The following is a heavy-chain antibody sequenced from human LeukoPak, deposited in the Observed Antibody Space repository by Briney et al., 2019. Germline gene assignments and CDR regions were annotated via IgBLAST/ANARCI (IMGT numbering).Heavy chain of an antibody. CDR2: ISYDGSNK. CDR3: ARVTYSSGWHEENYFDY. Sequence: PGGSLRLSCAASGFTFSSYAMHWVRQAPGKGLEWVAVISYDGSNKYYADSVKGRFTISRDNSKNTLYLQMNSLRAEDTAVYYCARVTYSSGWHEENYFDYWGQGTLVTVSS. D-gene: IGHD6-19*01. CDR1: GFTFSSYA. V-gene: IGHV3-30-3*01. J-gene: IGHJ4*02.